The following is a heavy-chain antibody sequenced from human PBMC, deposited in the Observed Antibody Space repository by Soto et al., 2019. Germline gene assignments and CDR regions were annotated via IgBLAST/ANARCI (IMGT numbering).Heavy chain of an antibody. J-gene: IGHJ6*02. V-gene: IGHV3-30*03. CDR1: GFTFNYYG. Sequence: QTQVVESGGGVVQPGTSLRLSCAASGFTFNYYGMHWVRQAPGKGLEWMAVLSYDGTKKHYADSIKGRFAISRDNSRNTVYLQLNSLRPEDTAVYYCATMGPGPILEDRFYYYVIDVWDQGTTVTVSS. CDR2: LSYDGTKK. CDR3: ATMGPGPILEDRFYYYVIDV. D-gene: IGHD3-10*02.